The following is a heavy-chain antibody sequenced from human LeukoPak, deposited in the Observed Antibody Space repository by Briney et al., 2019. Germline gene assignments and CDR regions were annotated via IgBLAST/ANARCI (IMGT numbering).Heavy chain of an antibody. CDR3: ARVRGVSIAVRPYYMDV. CDR2: ISDDGSKI. D-gene: IGHD6-19*01. J-gene: IGHJ6*03. Sequence: PGGSLRLSCAASGSTFSTDAMHWVRQAPGKGLEWVAVISDDGSKIYYADSVKGRFTISRDNAKNTLYLQMNGLRAEDTAVYYCARVRGVSIAVRPYYMDVWGKGTTVTISS. V-gene: IGHV3-30*04. CDR1: GSTFSTDA.